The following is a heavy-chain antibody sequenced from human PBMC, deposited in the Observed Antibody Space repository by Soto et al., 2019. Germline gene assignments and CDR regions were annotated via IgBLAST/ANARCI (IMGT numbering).Heavy chain of an antibody. V-gene: IGHV3-48*02. CDR2: ISSSSSTI. CDR3: ARDLPLDYVWGSYLNFDY. D-gene: IGHD3-16*02. J-gene: IGHJ4*02. Sequence: PGRSLRLSCAASGFPFSSYSMNWVSQAPGKGLEWVSYISSSSSTIYYADSGKGRFTISRDNAKNSLYLQMNSLRDEDTAVYYCARDLPLDYVWGSYLNFDYWGQGTLVTVSS. CDR1: GFPFSSYS.